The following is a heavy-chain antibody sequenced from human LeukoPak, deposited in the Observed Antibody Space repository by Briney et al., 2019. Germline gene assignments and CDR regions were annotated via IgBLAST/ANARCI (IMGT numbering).Heavy chain of an antibody. CDR2: ISGSGGST. D-gene: IGHD3-22*01. J-gene: IGHJ4*02. Sequence: GGSLRLSCAASGFTFSSYAMSWVRQAPGKGLEWVSAISGSGGSTYYADSVKGRFTISRDNSKNTLYLQMNSLRAEDTAVYYCAKDLRRHYYDSSGYHYFDYWGQGTLVTVSS. CDR1: GFTFSSYA. V-gene: IGHV3-23*01. CDR3: AKDLRRHYYDSSGYHYFDY.